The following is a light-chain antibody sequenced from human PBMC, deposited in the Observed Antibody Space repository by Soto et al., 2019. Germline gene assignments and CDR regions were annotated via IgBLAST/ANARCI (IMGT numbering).Light chain of an antibody. J-gene: IGLJ2*01. V-gene: IGLV2-8*01. Sequence: QSALTQPPSASGSPGQSVAISCTGTSSDIGAYKFVSWYQQHPGKAPKLIIYEVSIRPSGVPDRFSGSKSGNTASLTVSGLLVEDEADYYCSLYAGSNNVVFGGGTQLTVL. CDR3: SLYAGSNNVV. CDR2: EVS. CDR1: SSDIGAYKF.